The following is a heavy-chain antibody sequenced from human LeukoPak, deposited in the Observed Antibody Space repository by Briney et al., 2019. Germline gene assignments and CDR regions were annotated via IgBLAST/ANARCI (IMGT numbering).Heavy chain of an antibody. V-gene: IGHV1-8*01. CDR3: ARAPEWGKANYYYYMDV. J-gene: IGHJ6*03. D-gene: IGHD1-26*01. Sequence: ASVKVSCKASGYTFTSYDINWVRQATGQGLEWMGWMNPNSGNTGYAQKFQGRVTMTRNTSISTVYMELSSLRSEDTAVYYCARAPEWGKANYYYYMDVWGKGTTVTVPS. CDR1: GYTFTSYD. CDR2: MNPNSGNT.